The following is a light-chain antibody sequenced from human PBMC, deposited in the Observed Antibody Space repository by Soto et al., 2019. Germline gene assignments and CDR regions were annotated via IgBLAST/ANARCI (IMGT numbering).Light chain of an antibody. Sequence: QSVLTQPPSASGSPGQSVTISCTGTSSDVGAYDYVSWYQQYPGKVPKLIIYEVSKRPSGVPDRFSGSKSGNTASLTVSGLQAEDEADYYCTSYADTAYVFGTGTKVTVL. J-gene: IGLJ1*01. V-gene: IGLV2-8*01. CDR3: TSYADTAYV. CDR1: SSDVGAYDY. CDR2: EVS.